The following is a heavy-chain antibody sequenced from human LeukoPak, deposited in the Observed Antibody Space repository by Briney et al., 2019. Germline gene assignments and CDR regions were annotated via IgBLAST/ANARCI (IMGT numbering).Heavy chain of an antibody. CDR3: ARRPVAAEYFQH. J-gene: IGHJ1*01. D-gene: IGHD6-25*01. Sequence: PGGSLRLSCAASGFNFNNYWMSWLRQAPGEGLEWVAVISYDESKIYYADSVKGRFTISRDLSTNTLYLQMNSLTTEDTAMYFCARRPVAAEYFQHWGQGTLVTVSS. CDR1: GFNFNNYW. V-gene: IGHV3-30*03. CDR2: ISYDESKI.